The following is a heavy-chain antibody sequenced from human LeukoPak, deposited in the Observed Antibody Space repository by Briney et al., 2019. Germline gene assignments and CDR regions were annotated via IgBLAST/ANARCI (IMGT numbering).Heavy chain of an antibody. Sequence: ASETLSLTCTVSGGSLSNYYWSCIRQPPGKGLEWVGYVHYSGSTNYNPSLKSRLTISVDTSKSQFSLNLRSVTAADTAVYYCARGTMMVGPWGQGTLVTVSS. J-gene: IGHJ5*02. CDR3: ARGTMMVGP. V-gene: IGHV4-59*01. D-gene: IGHD3-22*01. CDR1: GGSLSNYY. CDR2: VHYSGST.